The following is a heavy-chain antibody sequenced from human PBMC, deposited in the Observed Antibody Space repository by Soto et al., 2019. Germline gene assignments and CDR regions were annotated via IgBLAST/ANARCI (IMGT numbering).Heavy chain of an antibody. CDR2: ISGSGSST. CDR1: GFSFSNYA. Sequence: GGSLRLSCAASGFSFSNYAMSWVRQAPGKGLEWVSGISGSGSSTYDTDSVKGRFTISRDNSKNTLYLQIHSLRAEDTAVYYCAKGGLGYCGGDGCPVGLWFFYYMDVWGKGTTVTVSS. D-gene: IGHD2-21*01. CDR3: AKGGLGYCGGDGCPVGLWFFYYMDV. V-gene: IGHV3-23*01. J-gene: IGHJ6*03.